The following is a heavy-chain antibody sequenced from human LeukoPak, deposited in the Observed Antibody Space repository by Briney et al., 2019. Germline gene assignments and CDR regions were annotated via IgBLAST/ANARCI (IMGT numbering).Heavy chain of an antibody. Sequence: PSETLSLTCTVSGGSISSSSYYWGWIRQPPGKGLEWIGSIYYSGSTYYNPSLKSRVTISVDTSKNQFSLKLSSVTAADTAVYYCARGAWYQDYWGQGTLVTVSS. D-gene: IGHD2-15*01. CDR1: GGSISSSSYY. CDR2: IYYSGST. J-gene: IGHJ4*02. V-gene: IGHV4-39*07. CDR3: ARGAWYQDY.